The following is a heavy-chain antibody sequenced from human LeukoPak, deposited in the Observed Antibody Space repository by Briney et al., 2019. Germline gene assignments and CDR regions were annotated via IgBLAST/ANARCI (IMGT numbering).Heavy chain of an antibody. CDR3: ASITGTYFDY. CDR1: GGTFSSYA. CDR2: IITIFGTA. J-gene: IGHJ4*02. V-gene: IGHV1-69*05. Sequence: ASVKVSCKASGGTFSSYAISWVRQAPGQGLEWMGGIITIFGTANYAQKFQGRVTITTDESTSTAYMELSSLRSEDTAVYYCASITGTYFDYWGQGTLVTVSS. D-gene: IGHD1-20*01.